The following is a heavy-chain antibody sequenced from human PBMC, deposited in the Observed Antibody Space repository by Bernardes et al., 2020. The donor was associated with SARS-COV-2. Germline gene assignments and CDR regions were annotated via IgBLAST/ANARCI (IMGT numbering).Heavy chain of an antibody. V-gene: IGHV4-39*01. J-gene: IGHJ5*01. D-gene: IGHD5-12*01. CDR1: GGSISSNNYY. CDR2: IYYTKTI. Sequence: SETLSLTCTVSGGSISSNNYYWGWIRQSPGKGLEWIGTIYYTKTIYYNPSLKSRVTISVDMSKNQFSLSLSSVTAADTAVYYCARRYSGYDMFNWFYSWGQGALITVSS. CDR3: ARRYSGYDMFNWFYS.